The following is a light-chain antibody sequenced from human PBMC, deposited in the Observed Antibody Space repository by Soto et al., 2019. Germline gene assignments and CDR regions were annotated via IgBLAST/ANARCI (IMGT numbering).Light chain of an antibody. Sequence: DIQMTQSPSTLSASVGDRVTITCRASQRIINWLGWYQQKPGKDPKLLIYKASSLESGVASRFSGSGSGTDFTLTINRLQPDDFATYYCQQYNSFPWTCGQGTKVEIK. CDR2: KAS. CDR1: QRIINW. V-gene: IGKV1-5*03. CDR3: QQYNSFPWT. J-gene: IGKJ1*01.